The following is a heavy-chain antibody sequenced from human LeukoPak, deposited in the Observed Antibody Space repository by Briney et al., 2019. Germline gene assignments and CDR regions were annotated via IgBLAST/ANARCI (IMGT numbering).Heavy chain of an antibody. CDR3: AKDKGWCSGGSCYSGAFDI. V-gene: IGHV3-30*18. J-gene: IGHJ3*02. D-gene: IGHD2-15*01. CDR1: GFTFSSYG. CDR2: ISYDGSNK. Sequence: GRSLRLSCAASGFTFSSYGMHWVRQAPGKGLEWVAVISYDGSNKYYADSVKGRFTISRDNPKNTLYLQMNSLRAEDTAVYYCAKDKGWCSGGSCYSGAFDIWGQGTMVTVSS.